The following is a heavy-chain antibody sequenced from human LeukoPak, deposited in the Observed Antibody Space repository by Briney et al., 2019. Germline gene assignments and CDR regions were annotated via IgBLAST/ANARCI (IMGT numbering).Heavy chain of an antibody. CDR3: ARPLPKAPTRYFAY. Sequence: PGGALVLSCAASGCTFRRYGMHWGRQAPGKGVGGGAVIWYDGSNKYYAHSVKRRFTISRHNSKTTLYLQMNSLRAEDTAVYYCARPLPKAPTRYFAYWGQATLVTASS. V-gene: IGHV3-33*01. CDR1: GCTFRRYG. J-gene: IGHJ4*02. CDR2: IWYDGSNK.